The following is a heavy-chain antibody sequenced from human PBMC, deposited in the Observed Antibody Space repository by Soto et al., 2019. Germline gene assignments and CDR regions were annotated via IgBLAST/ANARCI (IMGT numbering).Heavy chain of an antibody. Sequence: SETLSLTCSVSGGSISRYYWSWIRLPPGQGLEWVGYAYFSGDAANNPTLHSRVTMAVDTSNKQVSVIVTSVTAADTAVYYCARDRSTYGGGGRGEVKENWFDPWGQGAPVTVSS. CDR3: ARDRSTYGGGGRGEVKENWFDP. CDR2: AYFSGDA. J-gene: IGHJ5*02. CDR1: GGSISRYY. V-gene: IGHV4-59*01. D-gene: IGHD2-8*01.